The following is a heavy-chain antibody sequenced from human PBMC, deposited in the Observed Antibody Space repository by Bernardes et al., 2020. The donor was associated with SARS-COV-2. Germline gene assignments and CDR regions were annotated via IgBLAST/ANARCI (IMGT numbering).Heavy chain of an antibody. CDR2: ISTDGNST. J-gene: IGHJ1*01. CDR1: GFTFSSFG. V-gene: IGHV3-64D*06. CDR3: VKVLLWFVES. Sequence: GSLRLSCSASGFTFSSFGMNWVRQAPGKGLEYVSSISTDGNSTYYADSVKDRFTISRDNSKNTLYLQMSSLRPDDTAVYYCVKVLLWFVESWGHGTLVTLSS. D-gene: IGHD3-10*01.